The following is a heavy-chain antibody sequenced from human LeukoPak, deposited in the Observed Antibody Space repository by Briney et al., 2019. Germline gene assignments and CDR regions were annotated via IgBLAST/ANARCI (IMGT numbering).Heavy chain of an antibody. Sequence: GGSLRLSCAASGFTFSSYAMHWVRQAPGKGLEWVAVISYDGSNKYYADSVKGRFTISRDNSKNTLYLQMNSLRAEDTAVYYCAREETYYYDSSGYQGQGDFDYWGQGTLVTVSS. CDR3: AREETYYYDSSGYQGQGDFDY. CDR1: GFTFSSYA. V-gene: IGHV3-30-3*01. CDR2: ISYDGSNK. J-gene: IGHJ4*02. D-gene: IGHD3-22*01.